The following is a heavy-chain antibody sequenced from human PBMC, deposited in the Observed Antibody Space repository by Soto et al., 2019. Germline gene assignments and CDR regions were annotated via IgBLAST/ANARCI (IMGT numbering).Heavy chain of an antibody. Sequence: GGSLRLSCAASEVPFSGYCMHWVRQAPGKGPEWVAFISHDGRQTFYSDSVKGRFTISRDNSRNMVFLHMSSVTVEDTAIYYCWGGGMPTSTFRYYSLLVWGQGTLVTVSS. CDR1: EVPFSGYC. J-gene: IGHJ4*02. D-gene: IGHD3-10*01. CDR2: ISHDGRQT. V-gene: IGHV3-30*04. CDR3: WGGGMPTSTFRYYSLLV.